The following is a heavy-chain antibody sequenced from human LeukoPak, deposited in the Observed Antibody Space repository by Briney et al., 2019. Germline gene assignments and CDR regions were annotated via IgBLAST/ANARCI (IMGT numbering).Heavy chain of an antibody. Sequence: PSETLSLTCTVSGGSISSYYWSWIRQPPGKGLEWIGYIYYSGSTNYNPSLKSRVTISVDTSKNQFSLKLSSVTAADTAVYYCATGIAVAGPSFDYWGQGTLVTVSS. D-gene: IGHD6-19*01. V-gene: IGHV4-59*01. CDR3: ATGIAVAGPSFDY. CDR2: IYYSGST. J-gene: IGHJ4*02. CDR1: GGSISSYY.